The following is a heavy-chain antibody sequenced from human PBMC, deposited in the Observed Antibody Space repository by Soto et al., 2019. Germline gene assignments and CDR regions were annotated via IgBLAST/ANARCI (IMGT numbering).Heavy chain of an antibody. V-gene: IGHV4-4*07. D-gene: IGHD3-3*01. Sequence: SETLSLTCTVSGGSMTSYYWTWIRQPAGKGLEWIGRVYSSGGTHYNPSLKSRVTISLDTSKNQFTLRLLSVTDADTAVYFCARGQRFSDWFDPWGQGTLVTVSS. CDR3: ARGQRFSDWFDP. CDR1: GGSMTSYY. CDR2: VYSSGGT. J-gene: IGHJ5*02.